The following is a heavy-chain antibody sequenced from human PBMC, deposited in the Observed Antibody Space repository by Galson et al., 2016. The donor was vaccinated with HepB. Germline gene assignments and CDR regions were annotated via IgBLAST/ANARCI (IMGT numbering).Heavy chain of an antibody. CDR2: ISSSSSPI. J-gene: IGHJ6*02. V-gene: IGHV3-48*01. CDR3: ARGDIVVVPGAPTNYKGMDV. D-gene: IGHD2-2*01. Sequence: SLRLSCAASGFTFSSHSMNWVRQAPGKELEWISHISSSSSPIYYAASVTGRFTISRDNAKNSLHLQMNSLRAEDTAIYYCARGDIVVVPGAPTNYKGMDVWGQGTTVTVSS. CDR1: GFTFSSHS.